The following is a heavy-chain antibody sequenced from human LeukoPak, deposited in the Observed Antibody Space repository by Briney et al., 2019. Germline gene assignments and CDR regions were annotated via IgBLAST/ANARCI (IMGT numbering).Heavy chain of an antibody. J-gene: IGHJ6*03. CDR1: GFTFSSYT. D-gene: IGHD3-10*01. Sequence: GGSLRLSCAASGFTFSSYTMNWVRQAPGKGLEWVSSITSSSSYIYYADSVKGRFTISRDNAKNSLYLQMDSLRAEDTAVYYCTRDGDTVLTRGYYYYMDVWGKGTTVTVSS. CDR3: TRDGDTVLTRGYYYYMDV. V-gene: IGHV3-21*01. CDR2: ITSSSSYI.